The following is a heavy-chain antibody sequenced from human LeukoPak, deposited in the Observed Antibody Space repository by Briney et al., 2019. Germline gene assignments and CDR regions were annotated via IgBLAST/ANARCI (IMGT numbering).Heavy chain of an antibody. Sequence: GGSLRLSCAASGFTFSTYWMSWVRQAPGKGLEWVANIKQDGSDKFYVDSVEGRFTISRDNAKNSMYLQMNSLRAEDTAVYYCARVLPVASRDYWGQGTLVTVSS. D-gene: IGHD2-2*01. CDR1: GFTFSTYW. CDR2: IKQDGSDK. V-gene: IGHV3-7*01. CDR3: ARVLPVASRDY. J-gene: IGHJ4*02.